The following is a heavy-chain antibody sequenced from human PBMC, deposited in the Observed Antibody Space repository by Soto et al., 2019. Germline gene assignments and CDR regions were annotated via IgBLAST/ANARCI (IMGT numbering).Heavy chain of an antibody. Sequence: GGSLRLSCAASGFTFSNFGMHWVRQGPGKGLEWVAIISYDGLNKFYAASVEGRFTISRDNSKNTLFLYMNSLRAEDTAVYYCAKDREEYYYGIDDWGQGTTVTFSS. CDR2: ISYDGLNK. V-gene: IGHV3-30*18. CDR1: GFTFSNFG. CDR3: AKDREEYYYGIDD. J-gene: IGHJ6*02.